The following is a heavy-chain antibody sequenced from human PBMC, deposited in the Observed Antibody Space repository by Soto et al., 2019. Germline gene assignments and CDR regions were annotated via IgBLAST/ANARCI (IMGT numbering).Heavy chain of an antibody. CDR2: ISSSGNFI. D-gene: IGHD3-3*01. CDR1: GFTFSSYE. Sequence: GSLRLSCTASGFTFSSYEMNWVRRAPGKGLEWVSYISSSGNFIYYADSVKARFTISRDNAKNSLYLQMNSLRAEDTAVYYCARDAPSDDFWSGYSYGMDVWGQGTTVTVSS. CDR3: ARDAPSDDFWSGYSYGMDV. V-gene: IGHV3-48*03. J-gene: IGHJ6*02.